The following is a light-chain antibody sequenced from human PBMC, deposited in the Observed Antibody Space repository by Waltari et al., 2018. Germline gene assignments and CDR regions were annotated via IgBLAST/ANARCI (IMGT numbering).Light chain of an antibody. Sequence: EIVMTQSPATLSVYPGERATLSCRASQSISSNLAWYQQRPGQAPRLLLYGASTRASDIPDRFSGRGSGTDFTLTISSLQSEDFAVYYCQHYNNWPPLTFGGGTKVDVK. CDR2: GAS. V-gene: IGKV3-15*01. CDR3: QHYNNWPPLT. CDR1: QSISSN. J-gene: IGKJ4*01.